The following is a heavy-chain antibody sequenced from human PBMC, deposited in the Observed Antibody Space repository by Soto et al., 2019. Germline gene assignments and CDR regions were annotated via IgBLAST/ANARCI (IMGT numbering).Heavy chain of an antibody. D-gene: IGHD3-22*01. Sequence: QVQLVQSGAEVKKPGSSVKVSCKASGDTLSHYAISWVRQVPGQGLEWMGGTIPIIGTTDYAQKFQGRVTITADTSANTVYLELSSLRSEDTAVYYCASTKYDSSAYYYWYLGLWGRGTLVTVSS. CDR1: GDTLSHYA. CDR2: TIPIIGTT. CDR3: ASTKYDSSAYYYWYLGL. J-gene: IGHJ2*01. V-gene: IGHV1-69*06.